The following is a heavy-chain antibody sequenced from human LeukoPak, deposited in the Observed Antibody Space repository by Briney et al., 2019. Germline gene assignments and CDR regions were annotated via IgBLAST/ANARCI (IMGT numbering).Heavy chain of an antibody. CDR1: GITFSNAW. J-gene: IGHJ4*02. D-gene: IGHD4-11*01. Sequence: GGSLRLSCAASGITFSNAWMSWVRQAPGKGLEWVGRIKSKTDGGTTDYAAPVKGRFTISRDDSKNTLYLQMNSLKTEDTAVYYCTTDNSNPRLYFDYWGQGTLVTVSS. CDR2: IKSKTDGGTT. CDR3: TTDNSNPRLYFDY. V-gene: IGHV3-15*01.